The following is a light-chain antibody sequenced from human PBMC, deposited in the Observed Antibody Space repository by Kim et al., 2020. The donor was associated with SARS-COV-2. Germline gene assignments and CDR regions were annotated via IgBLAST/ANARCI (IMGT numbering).Light chain of an antibody. J-gene: IGKJ1*01. CDR2: GAS. CDR1: QTVSSS. CDR3: QQYYNWPRT. Sequence: ETVMTQSPAPLSVSPGERVTLSCRASQTVSSSLAWYQQKPGQAPRLLIYGASARATGTPARFSGSASGTEFTLTISSLQSEDFAVYYCQQYYNWPRTFGQGTKVDIK. V-gene: IGKV3-15*01.